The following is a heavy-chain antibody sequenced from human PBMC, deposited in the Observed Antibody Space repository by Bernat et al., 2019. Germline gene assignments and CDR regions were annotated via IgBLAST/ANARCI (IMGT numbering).Heavy chain of an antibody. CDR1: GFTFNSYA. D-gene: IGHD3-22*01. V-gene: IGHV3-23*01. Sequence: EVQVLESGGGLVQPGGSLRLSCAASGFTFNSYAMNWVRQAPGKGLEWVSGISGSGTTTFYADSVKGRFTISRDNSKNTLYLQMNSLRAEDTAVYYCARDRPHYYDSSGYNWYFDLWGRGTLVTVSS. J-gene: IGHJ2*01. CDR2: ISGSGTTT. CDR3: ARDRPHYYDSSGYNWYFDL.